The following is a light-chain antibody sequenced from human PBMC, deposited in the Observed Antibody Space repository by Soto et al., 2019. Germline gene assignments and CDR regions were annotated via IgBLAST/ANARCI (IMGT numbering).Light chain of an antibody. Sequence: NFMLTQPHSVSESPGKTVTISCTRSSGSIASNYVQWYQQRPGSAPTPVIYEDSQRPSGVPDRFSGSKSGNTASMTISGLQAEDEANYYCCSYAGNNIFVFGTGTKLTVL. CDR1: SGSIASNY. J-gene: IGLJ1*01. CDR2: EDS. V-gene: IGLV6-57*04. CDR3: CSYAGNNIFV.